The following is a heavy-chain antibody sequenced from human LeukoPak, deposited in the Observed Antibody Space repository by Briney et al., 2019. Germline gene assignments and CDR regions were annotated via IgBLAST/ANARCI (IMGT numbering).Heavy chain of an antibody. CDR3: ARGQHVWGSYRYYFDY. Sequence: SETLSLTCAVYGGSFSGYYWSWIRQPPGKGLEWIGEINHSGSTNYNPSLKSRVTISVDTSKNQFSLKLSSVTAADTAVYYCARGQHVWGSYRYYFDYWSQGTLVTV. V-gene: IGHV4-34*01. J-gene: IGHJ4*02. CDR2: INHSGST. D-gene: IGHD3-16*02. CDR1: GGSFSGYY.